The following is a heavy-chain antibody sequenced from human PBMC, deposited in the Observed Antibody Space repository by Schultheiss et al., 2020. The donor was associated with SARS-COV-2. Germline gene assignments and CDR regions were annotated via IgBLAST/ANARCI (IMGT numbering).Heavy chain of an antibody. CDR3: AKGYCSSTSCYIEDY. CDR2: ISWNSGSI. CDR1: GFTFSSYA. Sequence: GGSLRLSCAASGFTFSSYAMSWVRQAPGKGLEWVSGISWNSGSIGYADSVKGRFTISRDNAKNSLYLQMNSLRAEDTALYYCAKGYCSSTSCYIEDYWGQGTLVTVSS. J-gene: IGHJ4*02. V-gene: IGHV3-9*01. D-gene: IGHD2-2*02.